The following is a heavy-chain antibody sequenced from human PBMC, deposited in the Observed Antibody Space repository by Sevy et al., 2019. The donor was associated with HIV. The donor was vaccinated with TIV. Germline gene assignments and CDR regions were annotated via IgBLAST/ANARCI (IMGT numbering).Heavy chain of an antibody. Sequence: GGSLRLSCAASGFTFSSAWMSWVRLAPGKGLEWVGRIKSKTDGGTIDYAAPVKGRFTISREDSKNTLYLQMNSLKTEETAVDYYITHPGDKGYYEEVINNYYYYGMDVWGQGTTVTVSS. J-gene: IGHJ6*02. CDR1: GFTFSSAW. D-gene: IGHD1-26*01. CDR2: IKSKTDGGTI. V-gene: IGHV3-15*01. CDR3: ITHPGDKGYYEEVINNYYYYGMDV.